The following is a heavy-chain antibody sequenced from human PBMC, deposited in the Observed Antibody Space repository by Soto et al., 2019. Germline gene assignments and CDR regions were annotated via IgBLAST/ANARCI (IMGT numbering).Heavy chain of an antibody. D-gene: IGHD3-3*01. CDR3: ARDLGYDFWSGYSWFDP. J-gene: IGHJ5*02. Sequence: PSETLSLTCTVSGGSISSGGYYWSWIRQHPGKGLEWIGYIYYSGSTYYNPSLKSRVTISVDTSKNQFSLKLSSVTAADTAVYSCARDLGYDFWSGYSWFDPWGQGTLVTVSS. CDR1: GGSISSGGYY. V-gene: IGHV4-31*03. CDR2: IYYSGST.